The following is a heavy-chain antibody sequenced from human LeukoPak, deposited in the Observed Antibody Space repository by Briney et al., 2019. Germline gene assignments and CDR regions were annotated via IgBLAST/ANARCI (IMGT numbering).Heavy chain of an antibody. Sequence: PSQTLSLTCTVSGGSISSSSYYWGWIRQPPGKGLEWIGSIYYSGSTYYNPSLKSRVTISVDTSKNPFSLKLSSVTAADTAVYYCARMAYYCGSGRVSWFDPWGQGTLVTVSS. J-gene: IGHJ5*02. D-gene: IGHD3-10*01. CDR2: IYYSGST. CDR3: ARMAYYCGSGRVSWFDP. V-gene: IGHV4-39*01. CDR1: GGSISSSSYY.